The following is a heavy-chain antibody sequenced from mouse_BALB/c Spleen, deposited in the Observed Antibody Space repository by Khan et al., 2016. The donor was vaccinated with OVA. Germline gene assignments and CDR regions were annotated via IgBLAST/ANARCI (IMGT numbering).Heavy chain of an antibody. CDR1: GYTFINYW. CDR2: ITPSTAYT. Sequence: VQLQQSGAELAKPGASVKMSCKASGYTFINYWILWVKQRPGQGLEWIGYITPSTAYTEYNQNFKDKATLTADKSSRTASMQLSSLTSEDSAVYYCARRGLRWDFDYWGQGTTLTVSS. CDR3: ARRGLRWDFDY. D-gene: IGHD1-1*01. J-gene: IGHJ2*01. V-gene: IGHV1-7*01.